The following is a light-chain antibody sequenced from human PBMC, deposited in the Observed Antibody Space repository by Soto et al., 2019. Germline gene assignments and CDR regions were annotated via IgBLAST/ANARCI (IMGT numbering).Light chain of an antibody. CDR3: SSYTTSNTRQIV. CDR1: SSDVVGYNY. CDR2: DVS. J-gene: IGLJ1*01. Sequence: SALTQPASLSGSPGRSINISCTGTSSDVVGYNYVSWYQHHPGKAPKLIIYDVSNRPSGVSNPFSGSKSGNTASLTISGLQPEDEADYYCSSYTTSNTRQIVFGTGTKVTVL. V-gene: IGLV2-14*03.